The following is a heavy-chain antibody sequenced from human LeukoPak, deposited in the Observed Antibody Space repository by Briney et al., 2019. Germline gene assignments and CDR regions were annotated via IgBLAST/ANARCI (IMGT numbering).Heavy chain of an antibody. V-gene: IGHV3-64D*09. CDR3: VRGYSFGPYGMDV. CDR2: ISDSGGST. CDR1: GFPFSSYA. Sequence: PGGSLRHSCSASGFPFSSYAMHWARQAPGKGLEYVSAISDSGGSTYYADSVKGRFTISRDNSKNTLYLQMSSLRAEDTAVYFCVRGYSFGPYGMDVWGQGTTVTVSS. J-gene: IGHJ6*02. D-gene: IGHD2-15*01.